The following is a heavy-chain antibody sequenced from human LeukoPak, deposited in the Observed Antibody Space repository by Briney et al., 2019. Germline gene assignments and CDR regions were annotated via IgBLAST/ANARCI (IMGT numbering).Heavy chain of an antibody. D-gene: IGHD2-2*01. CDR3: ASRPAPSLGPLDY. V-gene: IGHV3-23*01. CDR2: FSGSGGST. J-gene: IGHJ4*02. Sequence: PGGSLRLSCAASGFTFSNYAMAWVRHIPGKGLEWVSIFSGSGGSTYYADAVKGRLTVSRDNSKSTLYLHMNNLRVDDTAIYYCASRPAPSLGPLDYWGQGTLVTVSS. CDR1: GFTFSNYA.